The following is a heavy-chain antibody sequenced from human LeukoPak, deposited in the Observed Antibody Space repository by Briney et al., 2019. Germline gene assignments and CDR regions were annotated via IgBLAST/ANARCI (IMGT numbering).Heavy chain of an antibody. V-gene: IGHV1-2*04. Sequence: ASVKVFCKASGYTFTGYYMHWVRQAPGQGLEWMGWINPNSGGTNYAQKFQGWDTMTRDTSISTAYMELSRLRSDDTAVYYCARSVAGTVGDYWGQGTLVTVSS. J-gene: IGHJ4*02. CDR3: ARSVAGTVGDY. CDR1: GYTFTGYY. CDR2: INPNSGGT. D-gene: IGHD6-19*01.